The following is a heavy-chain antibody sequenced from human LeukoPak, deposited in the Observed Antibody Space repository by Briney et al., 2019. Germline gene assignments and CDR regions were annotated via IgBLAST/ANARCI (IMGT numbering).Heavy chain of an antibody. D-gene: IGHD1-26*01. J-gene: IGHJ3*02. Sequence: GRSLRLSCAASGFTFSSYGMHWVRQASGKGLEWVAVISYDGSNKYYADSVKGRFTISRDNSKNTLYLQMNSLRAEDTAVYYCAKDLGSGSYPDAFDIWGQGTMVTVSS. CDR3: AKDLGSGSYPDAFDI. V-gene: IGHV3-30*18. CDR2: ISYDGSNK. CDR1: GFTFSSYG.